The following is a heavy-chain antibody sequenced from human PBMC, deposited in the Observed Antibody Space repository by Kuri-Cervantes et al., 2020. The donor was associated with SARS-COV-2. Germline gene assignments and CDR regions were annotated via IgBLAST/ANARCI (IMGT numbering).Heavy chain of an antibody. J-gene: IGHJ6*02. Sequence: ASVTVSCQASGYTYTGYHMHRVRQAPGQGLEWMGWNNPTRGGSNYAQKFQGWVTMTRDTSISTAYMELSRLRSDDTAVHYCAKGVTPNYGMDVWGQGTTVTVSS. V-gene: IGHV1-2*04. CDR3: AKGVTPNYGMDV. CDR2: NNPTRGGS. D-gene: IGHD2-21*02. CDR1: GYTYTGYH.